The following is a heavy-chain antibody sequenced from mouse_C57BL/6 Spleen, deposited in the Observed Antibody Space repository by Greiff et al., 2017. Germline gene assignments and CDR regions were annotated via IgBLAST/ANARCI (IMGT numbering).Heavy chain of an antibody. CDR1: GYTFTEYT. CDR3: ARHEERLYRGFGD. D-gene: IGHD2-12*01. V-gene: IGHV1-62-2*01. J-gene: IGHJ2*01. CDR2: LYPGSGSI. Sequence: QVQLQQSGAELVKPGASVKLSCKASGYTFTEYTIHWVKQRPGQGLEWIGWLYPGSGSIKYNEKFKDKATLTADKSSSTAYVELSRLTSEDSAVYCCARHEERLYRGFGDWGQGTTLTVSS.